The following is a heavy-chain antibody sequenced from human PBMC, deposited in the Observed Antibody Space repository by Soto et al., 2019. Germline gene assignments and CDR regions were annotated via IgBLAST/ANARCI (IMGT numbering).Heavy chain of an antibody. D-gene: IGHD3-10*01. V-gene: IGHV3-21*01. J-gene: IGHJ4*02. CDR1: GFTFSAYN. Sequence: PGGSLRLSCTASGFTFSAYNMYWVRQAPGKGLEWVSYMSSSGTYIYYADSVKGRFAVSRDNANNSLSLQMNSLRAEDDAVYYCARQLHFGDFSLGYWVQGTRVTVSS. CDR2: MSSSGTYI. CDR3: ARQLHFGDFSLGY.